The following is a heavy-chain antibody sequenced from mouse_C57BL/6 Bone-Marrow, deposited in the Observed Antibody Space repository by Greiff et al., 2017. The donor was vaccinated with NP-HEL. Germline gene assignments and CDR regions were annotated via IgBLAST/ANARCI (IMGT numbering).Heavy chain of an antibody. V-gene: IGHV1-19*01. CDR3: ARWEDYGSSPWFAY. J-gene: IGHJ3*01. Sequence: EVQLQQSGPVLVKPGASVKMSCKASGYTFTDYYMNWVKQSPGKSLEWIGVINPYNGGTSYNQKFKGKATLTVDKSSSTAYMELNSLTSEDSAVYYCARWEDYGSSPWFAYWGQGTLVTVSA. D-gene: IGHD1-1*01. CDR2: INPYNGGT. CDR1: GYTFTDYY.